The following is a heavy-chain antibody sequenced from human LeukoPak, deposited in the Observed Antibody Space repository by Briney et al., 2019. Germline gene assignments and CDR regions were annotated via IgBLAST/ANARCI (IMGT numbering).Heavy chain of an antibody. V-gene: IGHV6-1*01. D-gene: IGHD3-16*02. CDR1: GDSVSSNSAA. CDR3: ARSPELIVKYYYGMDI. J-gene: IGHJ6*04. CDR2: TYYRSKWYN. Sequence: SQTLSLTCAISGDSVSSNSAAWNWIRQSPSKALEWLGRTYYRSKWYNDYAPSVESRITINPDTSKNHFSLQLNSVTPEDTAVYYCARSPELIVKYYYGMDIWGKGTTVTVSS.